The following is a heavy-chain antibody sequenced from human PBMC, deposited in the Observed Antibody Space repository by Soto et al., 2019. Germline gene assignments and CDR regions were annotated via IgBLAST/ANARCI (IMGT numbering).Heavy chain of an antibody. D-gene: IGHD3-22*01. Sequence: SETLSLTCTVSGGSISSYYWTWIRQHPGKGLEWIAYIHYSGRTYYNPSLKSRVTISVDTSNNQFSLKLSSVTAADTAVYYCARYYFDSSGYSNWFDPWGQGTQVTVSS. J-gene: IGHJ5*02. V-gene: IGHV4-59*06. CDR2: IHYSGRT. CDR3: ARYYFDSSGYSNWFDP. CDR1: GGSISSYY.